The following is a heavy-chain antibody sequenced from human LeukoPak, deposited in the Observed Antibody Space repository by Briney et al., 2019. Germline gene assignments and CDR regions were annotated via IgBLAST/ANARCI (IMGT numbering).Heavy chain of an antibody. J-gene: IGHJ4*02. CDR1: GLTFSSYA. Sequence: GGSLRLSWAASGLTFSSYAMSWVRKAPGKGLEWVSTISNSDGSTYSADSVKGRFSISRDNSENTLYLQMNSLRAEDTAVYYCAKATGYLLWGQGTLVTVSS. CDR2: ISNSDGST. CDR3: AKATGYLL. D-gene: IGHD1-14*01. V-gene: IGHV3-23*01.